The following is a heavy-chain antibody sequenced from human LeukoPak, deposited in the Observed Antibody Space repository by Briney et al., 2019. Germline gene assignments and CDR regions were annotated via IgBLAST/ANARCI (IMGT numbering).Heavy chain of an antibody. J-gene: IGHJ5*02. CDR3: AREPYYDFWSGYSSWFDP. V-gene: IGHV1-18*01. CDR2: ISAYNGNT. Sequence: ASAKVSCKASGYTFTSYGISGVRQAPGQGLEWMVWISAYNGNTNYAQKLQGRVTMTTDTSTSTASMELRSLRTDDTGVYYCAREPYYDFWSGYSSWFDPWGQGTLVTASS. D-gene: IGHD3-3*01. CDR1: GYTFTSYG.